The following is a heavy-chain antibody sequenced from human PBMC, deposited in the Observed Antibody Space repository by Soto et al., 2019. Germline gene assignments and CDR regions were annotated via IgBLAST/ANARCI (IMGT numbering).Heavy chain of an antibody. CDR3: ARAGQDYYYYGSGSRPFDP. CDR2: ISAYNGNT. J-gene: IGHJ5*02. CDR1: GYTFTSYG. Sequence: ASVKVSCKASGYTFTSYGISWVRQAPGQGLEWMGWISAYNGNTNYAQKLQGRVTMTTDTSTSTAYMELRSLRSDDTVVYYCARAGQDYYYYGSGSRPFDPWGQGTLVTVSS. D-gene: IGHD3-10*01. V-gene: IGHV1-18*01.